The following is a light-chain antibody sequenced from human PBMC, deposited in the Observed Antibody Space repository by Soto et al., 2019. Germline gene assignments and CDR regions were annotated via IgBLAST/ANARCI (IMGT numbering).Light chain of an antibody. CDR3: QTWAAGIQV. J-gene: IGLJ2*01. Sequence: QPVLTQSPSASASLGASVKLTCTLSSGHSNYAIAWHQQQPEKGPRYLMKIESDGTYTKGDGIPDRFSASTSGAERYLTISRLQSEDEADYYCQTWAAGIQVFGGGTKLTVL. CDR2: IESDGTY. V-gene: IGLV4-69*01. CDR1: SGHSNYA.